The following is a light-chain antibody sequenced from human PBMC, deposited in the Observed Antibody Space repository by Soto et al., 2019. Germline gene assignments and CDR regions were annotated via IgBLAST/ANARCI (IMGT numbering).Light chain of an antibody. CDR3: CSYAGTNWV. Sequence: QSVLTQPASVSGSPGQSITISCTGTSSDVGSYNLVSWYQQHPGKAPKLMIYEGSKRPSGVSNRFSGSKSGNTASLTISGLQAEEEADYYCCSYAGTNWVFGGGTQLTVL. CDR1: SSDVGSYNL. J-gene: IGLJ3*02. CDR2: EGS. V-gene: IGLV2-23*01.